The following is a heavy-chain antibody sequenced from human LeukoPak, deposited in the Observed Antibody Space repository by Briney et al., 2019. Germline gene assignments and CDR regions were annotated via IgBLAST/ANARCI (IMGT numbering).Heavy chain of an antibody. CDR2: IGSSSSYI. J-gene: IGHJ4*02. D-gene: IGHD6-13*01. CDR3: ARVVRIAAAGFDY. V-gene: IGHV3-21*01. CDR1: GFTFSSYS. Sequence: GGSLRLSCAASGFTFSSYSMNWVRQAPGKGLEWVSSIGSSSSYIYYADSVKGRFTISRDNAKNSLYLQMNSLRAEDTAVYYCARVVRIAAAGFDYWGQGTLVTVSS.